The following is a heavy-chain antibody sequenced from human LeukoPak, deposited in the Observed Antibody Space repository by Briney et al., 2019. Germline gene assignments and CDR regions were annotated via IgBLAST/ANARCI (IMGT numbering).Heavy chain of an antibody. CDR2: IYYSGST. CDR3: AKDPKITMIVVVIDYFDY. J-gene: IGHJ4*02. Sequence: SETLSLTCAVSGGSISTYYWSWIRQPPGKGLEWIGHIYYSGSTNYNPSLKSRVTISVDTSKNQFSLRLSSVTAADTAVYYCAKDPKITMIVVVIDYFDYWGQGTLVTVSS. V-gene: IGHV4-59*12. CDR1: GGSISTYY. D-gene: IGHD3-22*01.